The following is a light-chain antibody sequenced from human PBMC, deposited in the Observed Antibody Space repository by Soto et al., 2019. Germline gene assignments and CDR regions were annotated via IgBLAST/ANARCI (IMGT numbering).Light chain of an antibody. CDR2: EVS. CDR3: CSYAGSSTLL. CDR1: SCDVGSYNL. V-gene: IGLV2-23*02. J-gene: IGLJ1*01. Sequence: QSVLTQPASVSGSPGQSITISCTGTSCDVGSYNLVSWYQQHPGKAPKLMIYEVSKRPSGVSNRFSGSKSGNTASLTISGLQAEDEADYYCCSYAGSSTLLFGTGTKLTVL.